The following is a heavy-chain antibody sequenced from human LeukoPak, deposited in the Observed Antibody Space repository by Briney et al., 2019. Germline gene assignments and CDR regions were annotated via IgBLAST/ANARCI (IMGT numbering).Heavy chain of an antibody. CDR2: ISSDGGST. D-gene: IGHD4-11*01. V-gene: IGHV3-64D*09. CDR3: VKGRGVITTVTAHYFDY. J-gene: IGHJ4*02. CDR1: GFTFSYYA. Sequence: PGGSLTLSCSASGFTFSYYAMHWVRQAPGKGLEYVSGISSDGGSTYYADSVKGRFTVSRDNSKNTLYLQMSSLRPDDTAVFYCVKGRGVITTVTAHYFDYWGQGTLVTVSS.